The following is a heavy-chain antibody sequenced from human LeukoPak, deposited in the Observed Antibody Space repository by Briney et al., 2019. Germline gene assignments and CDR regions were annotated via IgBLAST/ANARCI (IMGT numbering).Heavy chain of an antibody. CDR1: GFTFSSYS. V-gene: IGHV3-48*01. CDR3: AREKWLGRSYYYYYMDV. D-gene: IGHD6-19*01. J-gene: IGHJ6*03. CDR2: ISSSSSTI. Sequence: GGSLRLSCAASGFTFSSYSMNWVRQAPGKGLEWVSYISSSSSTIYYADSVKGRFTISRDNAKNSLYLQMNSLRAEDTAVYYCAREKWLGRSYYYYYMDVWGKGTTVTVSS.